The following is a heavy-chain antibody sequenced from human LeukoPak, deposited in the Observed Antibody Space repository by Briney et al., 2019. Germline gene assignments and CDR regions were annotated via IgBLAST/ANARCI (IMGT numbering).Heavy chain of an antibody. J-gene: IGHJ4*02. D-gene: IGHD3-16*01. CDR3: ARDATRGIGGSYDFDF. CDR1: GYTFSSYY. CDR2: INPSRGST. Sequence: ASVKVSCKASGYTFSSYYMHWVRQAPGQGLEWMGIINPSRGSTSYAPKFQGRVTMTRDTSSGTVHMELRGLRSDDTAVYYCARDATRGIGGSYDFDFWGQGTLVTVSS. V-gene: IGHV1-46*01.